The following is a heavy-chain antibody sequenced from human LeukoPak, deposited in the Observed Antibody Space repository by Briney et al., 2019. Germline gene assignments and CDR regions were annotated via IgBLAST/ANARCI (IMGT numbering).Heavy chain of an antibody. CDR3: ARVKTDYDFWSGYYNPSYFQH. J-gene: IGHJ1*01. D-gene: IGHD3-3*01. CDR1: GGSISSGGYY. Sequence: SETLSLTCTVSGGSISSGGYYWSWIRQPPGKGLEWIGYIYYSGSTYYNPSLKSRVTISVDTSKNQFSLKLSSVTAADTAVYYCARVKTDYDFWSGYYNPSYFQHWGQGTLVTVSS. CDR2: IYYSGST. V-gene: IGHV4-30-4*08.